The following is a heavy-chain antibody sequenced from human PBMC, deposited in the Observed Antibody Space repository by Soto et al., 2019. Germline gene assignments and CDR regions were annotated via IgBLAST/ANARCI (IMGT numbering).Heavy chain of an antibody. Sequence: EVQLLESGGGLVQPGGSLRLSCAASGFTFSSYAMSWVRQTPGKGLEWVSTLSGSGGTTYYADSVKGQFTISRDNSKSSLYLQMSRLRAEDTAVYYCGKAHGRYGPNGVDSWGQRTLVSVSS. D-gene: IGHD5-18*01. CDR2: LSGSGGTT. CDR3: GKAHGRYGPNGVDS. J-gene: IGHJ5*01. CDR1: GFTFSSYA. V-gene: IGHV3-23*01.